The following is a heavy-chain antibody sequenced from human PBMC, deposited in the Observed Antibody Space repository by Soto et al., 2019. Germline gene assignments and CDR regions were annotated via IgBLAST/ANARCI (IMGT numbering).Heavy chain of an antibody. D-gene: IGHD3-16*02. CDR2: INPSGGST. CDR3: ARGSMITFGGVINYYYGMDV. CDR1: GYTFTSYY. V-gene: IGHV1-46*01. Sequence: ASVKVSCKASGYTFTSYYMHWVRQAPGQGLEWMGIINPSGGSTSYAQKFQGRVTMTRDTSTSTVYMELSSLRSEDTAVYYCARGSMITFGGVINYYYGMDVWGQGTTVTVSS. J-gene: IGHJ6*02.